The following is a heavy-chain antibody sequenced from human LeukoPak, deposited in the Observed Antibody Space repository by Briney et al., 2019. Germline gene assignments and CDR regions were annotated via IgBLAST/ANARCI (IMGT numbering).Heavy chain of an antibody. CDR2: INPSGGST. Sequence: ASVKVSCKASGYTFTGYYMHWVRQAPGQGLEWMGIINPSGGSTSYAQKFQGRVTMTRDMSTSTVYMELSSLRSEDTAVYYCARDQNYDFWSGYYTGHYYFDYWGQGTLVTVSS. D-gene: IGHD3-3*01. CDR1: GYTFTGYY. CDR3: ARDQNYDFWSGYYTGHYYFDY. V-gene: IGHV1-46*01. J-gene: IGHJ4*02.